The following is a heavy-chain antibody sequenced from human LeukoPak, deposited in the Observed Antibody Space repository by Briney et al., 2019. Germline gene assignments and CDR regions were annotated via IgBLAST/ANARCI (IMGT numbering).Heavy chain of an antibody. CDR1: GFTFSSYW. CDR3: ARGSSGWYYFDY. CDR2: ITSDGSST. V-gene: IGHV3-74*01. Sequence: GGSLRLSCATSGFTFSSYWMHLVRQAPGKGLVWVSRITSDGSSTSYADSVKGRFTISRDNAKNTLYLQMNSLRAEDTAVYYCARGSSGWYYFDYWGQGTLVTISS. J-gene: IGHJ4*02. D-gene: IGHD6-19*01.